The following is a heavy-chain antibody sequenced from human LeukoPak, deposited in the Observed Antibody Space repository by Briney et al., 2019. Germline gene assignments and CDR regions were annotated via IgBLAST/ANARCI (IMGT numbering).Heavy chain of an antibody. CDR1: GFTFSSYG. J-gene: IGHJ4*02. CDR2: ISYDGSNK. D-gene: IGHD3-22*01. Sequence: GRSLRLSCAASGFTFSSYGMHWVRQAPGKGLEWVAVISYDGSNKYYADSVKGRFTISRDNSKNTLYLQMNSLRAEDTAVYYCARLPSYYYDSSALRGGVYWGQGTLVTVSS. CDR3: ARLPSYYYDSSALRGGVY. V-gene: IGHV3-30*03.